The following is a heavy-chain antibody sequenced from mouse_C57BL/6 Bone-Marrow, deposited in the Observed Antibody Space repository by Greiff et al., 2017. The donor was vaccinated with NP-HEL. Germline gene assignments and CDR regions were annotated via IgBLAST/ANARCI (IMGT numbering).Heavy chain of an antibody. Sequence: QVQLKESGAELVRPGTSVKMSCKASGYTFTNYWIGWAKQRPGHGLEWIGDIYPGGGYTNYNEKFKGKATLTADKSSSTAYMQFSSLTSEDSAIYYCASSYYYGSSSFAYWGQGTLVTVSA. CDR1: GYTFTNYW. CDR2: IYPGGGYT. J-gene: IGHJ3*01. V-gene: IGHV1-63*01. D-gene: IGHD1-1*01. CDR3: ASSYYYGSSSFAY.